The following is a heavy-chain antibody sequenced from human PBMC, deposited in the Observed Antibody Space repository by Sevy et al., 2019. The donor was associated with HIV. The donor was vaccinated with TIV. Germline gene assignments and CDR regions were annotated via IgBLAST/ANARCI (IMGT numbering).Heavy chain of an antibody. V-gene: IGHV1-18*01. D-gene: IGHD3-22*01. Sequence: ASVKVSCKASGYTFTNYGISWVRQAPGQGLEWMGWISTHNGDTNYAQKLQCRVTMTTDTSTSTAYMELRSLRSDDTAVYYCARRIYYYSSAYYWWFDPWGQGTLVTVSS. CDR1: GYTFTNYG. CDR2: ISTHNGDT. J-gene: IGHJ5*02. CDR3: ARRIYYYSSAYYWWFDP.